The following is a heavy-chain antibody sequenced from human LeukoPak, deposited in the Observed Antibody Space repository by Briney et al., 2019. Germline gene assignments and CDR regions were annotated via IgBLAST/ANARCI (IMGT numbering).Heavy chain of an antibody. Sequence: PPGGSQRLSCAASGCTFSSYWMPWVRQAPGKGLVWVSRINGDGSSTNYADSVKGRFTISRDNAKNTLYLQMNSLRAEDTAVYYCARDPYCSGGTCYHPGNWGQGTLVTVSS. CDR2: INGDGSST. V-gene: IGHV3-74*01. CDR1: GCTFSSYW. J-gene: IGHJ4*02. D-gene: IGHD2-15*01. CDR3: ARDPYCSGGTCYHPGN.